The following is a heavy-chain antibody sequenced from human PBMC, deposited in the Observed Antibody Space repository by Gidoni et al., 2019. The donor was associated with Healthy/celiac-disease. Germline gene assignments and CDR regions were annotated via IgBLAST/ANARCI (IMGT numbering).Heavy chain of an antibody. J-gene: IGHJ6*02. CDR3: ASDCTNGVCYTANYYYYYGMDV. CDR1: GGTFSSYA. Sequence: QVQLVQSGAEVKKPGSSVQVSCKASGGTFSSYAISWVRQAPGQGLEWMGGIIPIFGTANYAQKFQGRVTITADESTSTAYMELSSLRSEDTAVYYCASDCTNGVCYTANYYYYYGMDVWGQGTTVTVSS. D-gene: IGHD2-8*01. CDR2: IIPIFGTA. V-gene: IGHV1-69*01.